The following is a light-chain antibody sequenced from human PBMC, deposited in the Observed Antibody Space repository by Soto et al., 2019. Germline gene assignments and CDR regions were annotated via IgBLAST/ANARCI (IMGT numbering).Light chain of an antibody. J-gene: IGKJ1*01. CDR1: QSLVYSDGNTY. V-gene: IGKV2-30*01. CDR2: KVS. CDR3: LQDINYPWT. Sequence: DVVMTQSPLSLPVTLGQPSSISCSSSQSLVYSDGNTYLNWFQQRPGQSPRRLIYKVSNRDSGVPDRFSGSGSGTDFTLAISSLQPEDSATYYCLQDINYPWTFGQGTKVDIK.